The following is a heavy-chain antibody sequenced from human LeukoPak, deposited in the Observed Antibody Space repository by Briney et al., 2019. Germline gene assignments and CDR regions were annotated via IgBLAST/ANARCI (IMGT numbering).Heavy chain of an antibody. V-gene: IGHV3-48*01. D-gene: IGHD3-10*01. CDR3: VRGSASGNYFV. J-gene: IGHJ6*04. CDR1: GLTFRSYS. CDR2: ITSDGSAT. Sequence: GGSLRLSCVVSGLTFRSYSMNWVRQPPGKGLEWVSSITSDGSATYYADSVKGRFTISRDNGKNSLFLQMSSLRAEDTAAYYCVRGSASGNYFVWGKGTTVIVSS.